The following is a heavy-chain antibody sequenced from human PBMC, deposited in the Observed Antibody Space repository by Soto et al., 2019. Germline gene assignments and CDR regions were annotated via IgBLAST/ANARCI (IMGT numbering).Heavy chain of an antibody. Sequence: GSLRLSCAASGFTFSSYAMSWVRQAPGKGLEWVSAISGSGGSTYYADSVKGRFTISRDNSKNTLYLQMNSLRAEDTAIYYCASGNDYTLEMVYWAQGTLVTVSS. J-gene: IGHJ4*02. V-gene: IGHV3-23*01. CDR1: GFTFSSYA. CDR3: ASGNDYTLEMVY. D-gene: IGHD4-4*01. CDR2: ISGSGGST.